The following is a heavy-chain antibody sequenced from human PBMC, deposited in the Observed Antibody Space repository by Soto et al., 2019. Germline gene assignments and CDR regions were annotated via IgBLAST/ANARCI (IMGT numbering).Heavy chain of an antibody. CDR1: GGSISDYY. J-gene: IGHJ5*02. Sequence: KTSETLSLTCTVSGGSISDYYWTWIRQPAGKGLEWIGRISTSGSTNYSPSLKSRVTLSVDTSKNRFSLKLNSVTAADTAVYYCARDLGGNNWFDPWGQGTLVTVSS. V-gene: IGHV4-4*07. CDR2: ISTSGST. D-gene: IGHD2-15*01. CDR3: ARDLGGNNWFDP.